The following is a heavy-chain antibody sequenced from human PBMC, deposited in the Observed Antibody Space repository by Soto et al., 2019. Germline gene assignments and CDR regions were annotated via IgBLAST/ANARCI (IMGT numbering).Heavy chain of an antibody. D-gene: IGHD6-13*01. J-gene: IGHJ6*02. Sequence: ESGGGLVQPGGSLRLSCAASGFTFSSYAMSWVRQAPGKGLEWVSAISGSGGSTYYADSVKGRFTISRDNSKNTLYLQMNSLRAEDTAVYYCAKDRVYSSSWYNYYYGMDVWGQGTTVTVSS. CDR3: AKDRVYSSSWYNYYYGMDV. CDR1: GFTFSSYA. V-gene: IGHV3-23*01. CDR2: ISGSGGST.